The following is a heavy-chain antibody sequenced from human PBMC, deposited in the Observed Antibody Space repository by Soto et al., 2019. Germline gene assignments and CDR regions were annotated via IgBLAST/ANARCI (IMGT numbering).Heavy chain of an antibody. CDR3: ERAIAFDI. CDR2: LNAGNGNT. V-gene: IGHV1-3*01. CDR1: GYTFTSYA. J-gene: IGHJ3*02. Sequence: QVQLVQSGAEVKKPGASVKVSCKASGYTFTSYAMHWVRQAPGQRLEWMGWLNAGNGNTKYSQKFQGRVTITRDTSASTAYMELSSLRSEDTAVYYFERAIAFDICGQGTMVTVSS.